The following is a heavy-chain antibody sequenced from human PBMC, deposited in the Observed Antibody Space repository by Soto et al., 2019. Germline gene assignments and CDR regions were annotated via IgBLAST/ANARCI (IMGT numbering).Heavy chain of an antibody. CDR3: ARDKTGYSGYY. J-gene: IGHJ4*02. CDR1: GFTFSSYA. V-gene: IGHV3-30-3*01. Sequence: QVQLVESGGGVVQPGRSLRLSCAASGFTFSSYAMHWVRQAPGKGLEWVAVISYDGSNKYYADSVKGRFTISRDNSKNPLYLQMNSLRAEDTAVYYCARDKTGYSGYYWGQGTLVTVSS. CDR2: ISYDGSNK. D-gene: IGHD5-12*01.